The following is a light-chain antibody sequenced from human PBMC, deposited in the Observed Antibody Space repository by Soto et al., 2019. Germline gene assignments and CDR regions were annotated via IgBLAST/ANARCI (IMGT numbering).Light chain of an antibody. V-gene: IGKV3-20*01. Sequence: ERVFTQSSSTLTLSPGERATPSCRASQSVTNRYFAWYQQRPGQAPRLLIYGISNRATGIPDRFSGSGSGTDFTLTISRLEPEDFVVYYCQQYSSLPHTFGQGTKVDTK. CDR1: QSVTNRY. J-gene: IGKJ2*01. CDR3: QQYSSLPHT. CDR2: GIS.